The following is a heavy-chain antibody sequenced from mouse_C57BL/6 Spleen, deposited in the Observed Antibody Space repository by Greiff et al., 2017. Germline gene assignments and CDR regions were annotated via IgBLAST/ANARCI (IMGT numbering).Heavy chain of an antibody. J-gene: IGHJ4*01. V-gene: IGHV5-9-1*02. CDR3: TRDRHYYAYYAMGY. D-gene: IGHD1-2*01. CDR2: ISSGGDYI. Sequence: EVNVVESGEGLVKPGGSLKLSCAASGFTFSSYAMSWVRQTPEKRLEWVAYISSGGDYIYYADTVKGRFTLSRDNARNTLYLQMSSLKSEDTAMXYCTRDRHYYAYYAMGYWGQGTSVTVSS. CDR1: GFTFSSYA.